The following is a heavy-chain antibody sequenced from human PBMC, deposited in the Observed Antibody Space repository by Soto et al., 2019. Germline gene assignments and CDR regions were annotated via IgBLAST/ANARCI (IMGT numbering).Heavy chain of an antibody. Sequence: QVILAQSGAEVKKPGSSVKVSCKVSGGSFSSFSINWGRQAPGQRFEWMGGIIPILGTANFTQKFQDRVTFTADESTATAYMTLSSPTTEDTDFYYGTSFDSNGYYPKKPYWGPRTQVTVSS. CDR3: TSFDSNGYYPKKPY. J-gene: IGHJ4*02. D-gene: IGHD3-22*01. CDR2: IIPILGTA. V-gene: IGHV1-69*01. CDR1: GGSFSSFS.